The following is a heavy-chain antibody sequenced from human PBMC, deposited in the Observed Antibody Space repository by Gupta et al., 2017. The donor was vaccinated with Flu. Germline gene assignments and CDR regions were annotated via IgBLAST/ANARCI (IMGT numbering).Heavy chain of an antibody. J-gene: IGHJ3*02. D-gene: IGHD6-13*01. CDR2: ISYSGGDT. CDR3: ARHITAAVDDASDS. Sequence: SGFSFNNYALTWVRQAPGKGLEWVSTISYSGGDTYYAESVKGRFSISRDNSKNTLYLQMDSLRAGDTAVYYCARHITAAVDDASDSGGQGTMVTVSS. CDR1: GFSFNNYA. V-gene: IGHV3-23*01.